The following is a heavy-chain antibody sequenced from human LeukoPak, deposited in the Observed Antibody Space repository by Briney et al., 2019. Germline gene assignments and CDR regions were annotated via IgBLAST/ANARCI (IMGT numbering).Heavy chain of an antibody. J-gene: IGHJ4*02. CDR1: GFTFSSYG. D-gene: IGHD1-1*01. CDR3: AKDREAERLFPTSEFDY. CDR2: ISYDGSNK. V-gene: IGHV3-30*18. Sequence: GSLRLSCAASGFTFSSYGMHWVRQAPGKGLEWVAVISYDGSNKYYADSVKGRFTISRDNSKNTLYLQMNSLRAEDTAVYYCAKDREAERLFPTSEFDYWGQGTLVTVSS.